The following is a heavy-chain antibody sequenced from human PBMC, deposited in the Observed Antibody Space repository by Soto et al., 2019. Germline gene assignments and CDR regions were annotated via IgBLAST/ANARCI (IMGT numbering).Heavy chain of an antibody. CDR2: IIPIFGIA. Sequence: GASVKVSCKASGGTFSSYAISWVRQAPGQGLEWMGGIIPIFGIANYAQKFQGRVTITADESTSTAYMELSSLRSEDTAVYYCARVMAGTLDYWGQGNLVTVSS. CDR1: GGTFSSYA. J-gene: IGHJ4*02. V-gene: IGHV1-69*13. D-gene: IGHD6-19*01. CDR3: ARVMAGTLDY.